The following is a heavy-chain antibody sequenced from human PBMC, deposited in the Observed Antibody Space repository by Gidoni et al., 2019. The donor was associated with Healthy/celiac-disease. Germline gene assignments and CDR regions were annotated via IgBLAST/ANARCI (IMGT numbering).Heavy chain of an antibody. J-gene: IGHJ4*02. Sequence: QVQLQQWGAGLLKPSETLSLTCAVYGGSFSGYYWSWIRQPPGKGLEWIGEINHSGSTNYNPSLKSRVTISVDTSKNQFSLKLSSVTAADTAVYYCARGGELYGDYVDYWGQGTLVTVSS. D-gene: IGHD4-17*01. CDR2: INHSGST. CDR1: GGSFSGYY. CDR3: ARGGELYGDYVDY. V-gene: IGHV4-34*01.